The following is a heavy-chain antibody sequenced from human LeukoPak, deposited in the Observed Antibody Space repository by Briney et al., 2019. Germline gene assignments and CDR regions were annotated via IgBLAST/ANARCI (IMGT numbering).Heavy chain of an antibody. J-gene: IGHJ5*02. Sequence: SETLSLTCTVSGGSISSYYWSWIRQPPGKGLEWIGYIYYSGSTNYNPSLKSRVTISVDTSKNQFSLKLSSVTAADTAVYYCARIYTYCSSTSCTNWFDPWGQGTLVTVSS. D-gene: IGHD2-2*01. CDR3: ARIYTYCSSTSCTNWFDP. V-gene: IGHV4-59*01. CDR2: IYYSGST. CDR1: GGSISSYY.